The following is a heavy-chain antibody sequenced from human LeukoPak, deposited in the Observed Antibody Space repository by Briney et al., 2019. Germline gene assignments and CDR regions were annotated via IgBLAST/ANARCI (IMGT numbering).Heavy chain of an antibody. V-gene: IGHV3-21*01. CDR1: GFTFSSYS. CDR2: ISSSSSYI. CDR3: ARGFVVVPAARRYYGMDV. J-gene: IGHJ6*02. D-gene: IGHD2-2*01. Sequence: PGGSLRLSCAASGFTFSSYSMNWVRQAPGKGLEWVSSISSSSSYIYYADSVKGRFTISRDNAKNSLYLQMNSLRAEDTAVYYCARGFVVVPAARRYYGMDVWGQGTTVTVSS.